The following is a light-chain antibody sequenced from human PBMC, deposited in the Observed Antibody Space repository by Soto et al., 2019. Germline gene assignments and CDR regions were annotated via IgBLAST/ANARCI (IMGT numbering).Light chain of an antibody. J-gene: IGKJ3*01. V-gene: IGKV3-11*01. CDR1: QSVSSY. Sequence: EIVLTQSPATLSLSPGERATLSCRASQSVSSYLAWYQQKPGQAPRLLIYDASNRATGIPARFSGSGSGTDFTLTISSLEPEDFPVYYCQQRSNWPRFTFGPGTKVDIK. CDR2: DAS. CDR3: QQRSNWPRFT.